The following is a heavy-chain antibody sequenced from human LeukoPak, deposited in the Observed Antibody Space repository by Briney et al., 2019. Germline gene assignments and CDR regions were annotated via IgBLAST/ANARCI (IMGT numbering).Heavy chain of an antibody. D-gene: IGHD2-2*01. V-gene: IGHV1-69*13. Sequence: ASVKVSCKASGGTFSSYAISWVRQAPGQGLEWMGGIIPIFGTANYAQKFQGRVTITADESTSTAYMELSSLRSEDTAVYYCARGPPYCSSTSCYSHWFDPWGQGTLVTVSS. CDR1: GGTFSSYA. CDR3: ARGPPYCSSTSCYSHWFDP. CDR2: IIPIFGTA. J-gene: IGHJ5*02.